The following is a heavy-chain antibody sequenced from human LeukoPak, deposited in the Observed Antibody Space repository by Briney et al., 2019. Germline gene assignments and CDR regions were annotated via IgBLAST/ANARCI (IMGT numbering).Heavy chain of an antibody. V-gene: IGHV3-21*01. CDR3: ARVYDVLTGGFDH. D-gene: IGHD3-9*01. J-gene: IGHJ4*02. CDR1: GLTVSSNY. CDR2: ISSSMISI. Sequence: PGGSLRLSCAASGLTVSSNYMNWVRQAPGKGLEWVSFISSSMISIHYADSVQGRFTISRDNARNILYLQMNSLRAEDTAVYYCARVYDVLTGGFDHWGQGALVTVSS.